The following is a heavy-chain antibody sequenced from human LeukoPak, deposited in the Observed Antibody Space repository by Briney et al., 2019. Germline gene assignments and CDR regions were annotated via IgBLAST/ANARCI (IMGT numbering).Heavy chain of an antibody. Sequence: PSETLSLTCAVYGGSFSGYYWSWIRQPPGKGLEWIGEINHSGSTNYNPSLKSRVTISVDTSKNQFSLKLSSVTAADTAVYYCARPSIAAARIDAFDIWGQGTMVTVSS. J-gene: IGHJ3*02. V-gene: IGHV4-34*01. CDR1: GGSFSGYY. CDR3: ARPSIAAARIDAFDI. CDR2: INHSGST. D-gene: IGHD6-13*01.